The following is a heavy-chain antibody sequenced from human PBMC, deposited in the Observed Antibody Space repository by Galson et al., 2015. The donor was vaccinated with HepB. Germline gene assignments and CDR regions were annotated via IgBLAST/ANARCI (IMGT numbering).Heavy chain of an antibody. D-gene: IGHD5-24*01. CDR2: IYPTDSDT. Sequence: SGAEVKKPGESLKISCKGSGYNFNSHWIGWVRQMPGKGLEWMGIIYPTDSDTRYSPSFQGQVTMSVDKSTSTVYLQWSSLKASDTATYYCARNGGYNFNYFYYIDVWGKRTTVTVSS. CDR3: ARNGGYNFNYFYYIDV. J-gene: IGHJ6*03. V-gene: IGHV5-51*03. CDR1: GYNFNSHW.